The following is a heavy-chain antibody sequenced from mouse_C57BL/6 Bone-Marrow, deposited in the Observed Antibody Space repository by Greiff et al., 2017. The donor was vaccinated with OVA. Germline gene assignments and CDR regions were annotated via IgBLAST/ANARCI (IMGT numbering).Heavy chain of an antibody. Sequence: EVKLMQSGGGLVKPGGSLKLSCAASGFTFSDYGMHWVRQAPEKGLEWVAYISSGSSTNYYADTVKGRFTISRDNAKNTLFLQMTSLRSEDTAMYYCARIALFAYWGQGTLVTVSA. CDR3: ARIALFAY. CDR2: ISSGSSTN. D-gene: IGHD6-1*01. CDR1: GFTFSDYG. V-gene: IGHV5-17*01. J-gene: IGHJ3*01.